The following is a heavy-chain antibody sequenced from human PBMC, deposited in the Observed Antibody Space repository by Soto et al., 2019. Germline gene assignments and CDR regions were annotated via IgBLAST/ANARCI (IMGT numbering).Heavy chain of an antibody. J-gene: IGHJ4*02. D-gene: IGHD3-3*01. CDR1: GGSISSSSYY. V-gene: IGHV4-39*01. CDR3: ARHTREESITIFGVAFDY. Sequence: SETLSLTCTVSGGSISSSSYYWGWIRQPPGKGLEWIGSIYYSGSTYYNPSLKSRVTISVDTSKNQFSLKLSSVTAADTAVYYCARHTREESITIFGVAFDYWGQGTLVTV. CDR2: IYYSGST.